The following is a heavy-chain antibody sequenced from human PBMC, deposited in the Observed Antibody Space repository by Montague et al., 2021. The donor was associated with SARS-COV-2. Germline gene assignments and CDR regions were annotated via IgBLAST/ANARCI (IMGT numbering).Heavy chain of an antibody. CDR3: ASATYYYDWSGTDAFDI. CDR1: GGSISSSNYY. Sequence: SETLSLTCTVSGGSISSSNYYWGWIRQPPGKGLEWIGSIYYSGSTYYNPSLKSRVTIFVDTSKNQFSLKLSSVTAADMAVYYCASATYYYDWSGTDAFDIWGQGTMVTVSS. J-gene: IGHJ3*02. V-gene: IGHV4-39*01. D-gene: IGHD3-22*01. CDR2: IYYSGST.